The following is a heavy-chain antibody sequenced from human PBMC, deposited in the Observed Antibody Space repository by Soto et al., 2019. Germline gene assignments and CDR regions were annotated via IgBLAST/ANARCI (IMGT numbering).Heavy chain of an antibody. CDR1: GFTFGSYA. CDR3: AKSYCGGDCLFDY. V-gene: IGHV3-23*01. D-gene: IGHD2-21*02. CDR2: ISGSGRST. J-gene: IGHJ4*02. Sequence: VQLLESGGDLVQPGGSLRLSCAASGFTFGSYAISWVRQPPGKGLEWVSVISGSGRSTYYADSVKGRFTISRDNSKNTLYLQMTSLRVEDTAVYYCAKSYCGGDCLFDYWGQGALVTVSS.